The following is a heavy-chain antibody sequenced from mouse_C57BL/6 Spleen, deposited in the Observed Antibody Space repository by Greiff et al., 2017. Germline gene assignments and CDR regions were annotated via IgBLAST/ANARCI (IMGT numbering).Heavy chain of an antibody. D-gene: IGHD3-3*01. CDR1: GYTFTSYW. J-gene: IGHJ4*01. V-gene: IGHV1-52*01. CDR2: IDPSDSET. CDR3: ARSGTYAMDY. Sequence: QVQLQQPGAELVRPGSSVKLSCKASGYTFTSYWMHWVKQRPIQGLEWIGNIDPSDSETHYNQKFKDKATLTVDKSSSTAYMQISSLTSEDSAVYYCARSGTYAMDYWGQGTSVTVSS.